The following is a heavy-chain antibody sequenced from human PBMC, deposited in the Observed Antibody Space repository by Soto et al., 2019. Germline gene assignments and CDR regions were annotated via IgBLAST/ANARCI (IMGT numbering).Heavy chain of an antibody. CDR3: ARPYMEQLTRQGLDL. V-gene: IGHV3-30-3*01. Sequence: GGSLRLSCAASGFTFSSYALHWVRQAPGEGLEWVAAISYDGSTQYYADSVKGRFTISRDNSKSTVFLQMNSLRAEDTAVYYCARPYMEQLTRQGLDLWGQGTTVTVSS. CDR1: GFTFSSYA. D-gene: IGHD1-26*01. J-gene: IGHJ6*02. CDR2: ISYDGSTQ.